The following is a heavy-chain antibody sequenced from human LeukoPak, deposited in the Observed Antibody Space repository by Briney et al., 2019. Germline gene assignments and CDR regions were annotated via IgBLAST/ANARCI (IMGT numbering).Heavy chain of an antibody. V-gene: IGHV1-69*04. CDR1: GGTSNSHA. CDR3: ATTNDGGGYQWGDFFDF. J-gene: IGHJ4*02. Sequence: ASVKVSCKASGGTSNSHAISWVRQAPGQGLEWMGRVIPNLGTTNRAQNFQDRVTLTADKSTNTAYMELTSLTSDDTAVYYCATTNDGGGYQWGDFFDFWGQGTLVTVSS. D-gene: IGHD3-22*01. CDR2: VIPNLGTT.